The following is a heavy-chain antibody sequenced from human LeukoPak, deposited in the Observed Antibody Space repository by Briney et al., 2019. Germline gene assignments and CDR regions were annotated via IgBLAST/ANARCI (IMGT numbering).Heavy chain of an antibody. CDR3: ARVVPAGYYFDY. CDR2: IYYSGST. J-gene: IGHJ4*02. V-gene: IGHV4-59*08. D-gene: IGHD2-2*01. CDR1: GGSISSYY. Sequence: PSETLSLTCTVSGGSISSYYWSWIRQPPGKGLEWIGYIYYSGSTNYNPSLKSRVTISVDTSKNQFSLKLSSVTAADTAVYYCARVVPAGYYFDYWGQGTLVTVSS.